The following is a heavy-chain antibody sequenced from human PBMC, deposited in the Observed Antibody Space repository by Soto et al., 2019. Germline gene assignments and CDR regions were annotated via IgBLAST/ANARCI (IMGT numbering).Heavy chain of an antibody. CDR1: GFTFSSYA. CDR2: ISGSGGST. V-gene: IGHV3-23*01. J-gene: IGHJ5*02. Sequence: EVQLLESGGGLVQPGGSLRLSCAASGFTFSSYAMSWVRQAPGKGLEWVSAISGSGGSTYYADSVKGRFTISRDNSKNTLYLQMNSLRAEDTAVYYCAKAGGKVTPYSSSWTPPNWFDPWGQGTLVTVSS. D-gene: IGHD6-13*01. CDR3: AKAGGKVTPYSSSWTPPNWFDP.